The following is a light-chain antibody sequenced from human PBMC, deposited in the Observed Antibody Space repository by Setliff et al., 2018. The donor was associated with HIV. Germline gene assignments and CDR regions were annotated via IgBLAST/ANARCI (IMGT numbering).Light chain of an antibody. CDR2: GVN. Sequence: QPALTQPASVSGSPGQSITISCTGTSSDVGGYNSVSWYQHYPGKAPKVMIYGVNNRPSGVSNRFSGSKSGSTASLAISGLQAEDEADYFCTSYTRDNTITRVFGTGTKVTV. V-gene: IGLV2-14*01. J-gene: IGLJ1*01. CDR1: SSDVGGYNS. CDR3: TSYTRDNTITRV.